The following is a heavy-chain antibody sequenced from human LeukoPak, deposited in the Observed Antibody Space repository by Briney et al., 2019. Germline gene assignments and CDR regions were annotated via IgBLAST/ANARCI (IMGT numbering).Heavy chain of an antibody. J-gene: IGHJ4*02. CDR2: INHSGIT. CDR3: ASLINYDSSGGADY. D-gene: IGHD3-22*01. V-gene: IGHV4-34*01. Sequence: NPSETLSLTCAVYGGSFSGHYWSWIRQPPGKGLEWIAEINHSGITNYNPSLKSRLTISVDTSKNQFSLRLSSVTAADTAVYYCASLINYDSSGGADYWGQGTLVTVSS. CDR1: GGSFSGHY.